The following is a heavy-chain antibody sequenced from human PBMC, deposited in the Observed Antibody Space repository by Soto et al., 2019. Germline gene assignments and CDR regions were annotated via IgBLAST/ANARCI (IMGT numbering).Heavy chain of an antibody. Sequence: EVQLVESGGGLVQPGRSLRLSCAASGFTFDDYAMHWVRRAPGKGLEWVSGISWNSGSIGYADSVKGRFTISRDNAKNSLYLQMNSLRAEDTALYYCAKGYTHSGYDQFSDYWGQGTLVTVSS. CDR2: ISWNSGSI. CDR1: GFTFDDYA. V-gene: IGHV3-9*01. J-gene: IGHJ4*02. D-gene: IGHD5-12*01. CDR3: AKGYTHSGYDQFSDY.